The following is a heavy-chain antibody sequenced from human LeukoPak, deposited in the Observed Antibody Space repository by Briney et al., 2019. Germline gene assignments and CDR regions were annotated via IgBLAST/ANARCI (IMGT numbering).Heavy chain of an antibody. CDR1: GFIFSSYG. J-gene: IGHJ3*02. Sequence: GGSLRLSCAASGFIFSSYGMHWVRRAPGKGLEWVALIWYDGSKSHHADSVKGRFTISRDNSKNTPYLQMNSLRAEDTAVYYCASMTTVTLDDAFDIWGQGTMVAVSS. V-gene: IGHV3-33*01. D-gene: IGHD4-17*01. CDR3: ASMTTVTLDDAFDI. CDR2: IWYDGSKS.